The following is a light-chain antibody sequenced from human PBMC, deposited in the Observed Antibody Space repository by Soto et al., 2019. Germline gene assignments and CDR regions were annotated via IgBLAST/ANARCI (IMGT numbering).Light chain of an antibody. CDR3: AAWDDSLNGVV. CDR1: SSNIGSNT. V-gene: IGLV1-44*01. Sequence: QSVLTQPPSASGTPGQRVTLSCSGSSSNIGSNTVNWYQQLPGTAPKLLIYSNNQRPSGVPDRFSGSKSGTSASLAISGFQSEDEADYYCAAWDDSLNGVVFGGGTKLTVL. J-gene: IGLJ2*01. CDR2: SNN.